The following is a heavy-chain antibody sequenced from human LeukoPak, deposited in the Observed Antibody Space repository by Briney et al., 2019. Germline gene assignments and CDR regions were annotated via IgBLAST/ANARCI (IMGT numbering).Heavy chain of an antibody. D-gene: IGHD3-3*01. J-gene: IGHJ4*02. CDR2: IYPGDSDT. CDR3: ARGFNGREWLSAGGIFDY. Sequence: GESLKISCKGSGYSFTKFWIGWVRQMPGKGLEWAGIIYPGDSDTRYSPSFQGQVTLLVDTSISTAYLQWSSLKASDTAMYYCARGFNGREWLSAGGIFDYWGQGTLVTVSS. CDR1: GYSFTKFW. V-gene: IGHV5-51*01.